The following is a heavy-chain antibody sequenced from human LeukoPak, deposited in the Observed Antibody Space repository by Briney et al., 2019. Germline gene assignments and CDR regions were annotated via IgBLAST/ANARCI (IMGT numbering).Heavy chain of an antibody. CDR2: IYYSGST. D-gene: IGHD3-10*01. CDR1: GGSISSYY. CDR3: ARGVGRVPYFDY. V-gene: IGHV4-59*01. Sequence: SETLSLTCTVSGGSISSYYWSWIRQPPGKGLEWIGYIYYSGSTNYNPSLKSRATISVDTSKNQFSLKLSSVTAADTAVYYCARGVGRVPYFDYWGQGTLVTVSS. J-gene: IGHJ4*02.